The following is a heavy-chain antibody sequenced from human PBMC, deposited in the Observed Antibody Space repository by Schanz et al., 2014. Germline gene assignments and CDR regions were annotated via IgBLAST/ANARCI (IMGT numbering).Heavy chain of an antibody. J-gene: IGHJ4*02. V-gene: IGHV3-11*04. D-gene: IGHD5-12*01. Sequence: AQLLESGGGLVQPGGSLRLSCAASGFIFNDYYMNWIRQAPGKGLEWLSYISRDGTTSYYADSVKGRFTISRDNAKNAQYLQMSSLRAEDTAVYYCARSRGFDSIFDFWGRGTLVTVSS. CDR2: ISRDGTTS. CDR1: GFIFNDYY. CDR3: ARSRGFDSIFDF.